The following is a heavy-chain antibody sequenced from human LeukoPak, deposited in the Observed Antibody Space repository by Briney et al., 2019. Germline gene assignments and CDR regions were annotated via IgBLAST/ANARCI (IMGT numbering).Heavy chain of an antibody. CDR1: GFTFSSYA. Sequence: GGSLRLSCAASGFTFSSYAMHWVRQAPGKGLEWVAVISYDGSNKDYADSVKGRFTISRDNSKNTLYLQMNSLRAEDTAVYYCARVSYILTGYYPPDYWGQGTLVTVSS. CDR3: ARVSYILTGYYPPDY. D-gene: IGHD3-9*01. V-gene: IGHV3-30-3*01. J-gene: IGHJ4*02. CDR2: ISYDGSNK.